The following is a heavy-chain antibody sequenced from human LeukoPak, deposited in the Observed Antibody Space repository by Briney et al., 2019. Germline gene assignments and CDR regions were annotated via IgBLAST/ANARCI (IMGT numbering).Heavy chain of an antibody. CDR1: GVSFKSFE. CDR3: ARALD. J-gene: IGHJ4*02. CDR2: ISGSGSTI. D-gene: IGHD3-16*01. V-gene: IGHV3-48*03. Sequence: GGSLRLSCAASGVSFKSFEMNWLRQAPGKGLEWLSYISGSGSTIHYADSVKGRFTISRDNAKNSLYLQMNSLRAEDTAVYYCARALDWGQGTLVTVSS.